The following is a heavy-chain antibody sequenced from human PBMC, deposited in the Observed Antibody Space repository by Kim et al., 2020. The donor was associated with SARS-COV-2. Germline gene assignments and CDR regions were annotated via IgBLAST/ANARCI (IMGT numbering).Heavy chain of an antibody. D-gene: IGHD3-10*01. J-gene: IGHJ4*02. Sequence: SETLSLTCTVSGGSISSGGYYWSWIRQHPGKGLEWIGYIYYSGSTYYNPSLKSRVTISVDTSKNQFSLKLSSVTAADTAVYYCARFREYEYYFDYWGQGTLVTVSS. CDR3: ARFREYEYYFDY. CDR1: GGSISSGGYY. CDR2: IYYSGST. V-gene: IGHV4-31*03.